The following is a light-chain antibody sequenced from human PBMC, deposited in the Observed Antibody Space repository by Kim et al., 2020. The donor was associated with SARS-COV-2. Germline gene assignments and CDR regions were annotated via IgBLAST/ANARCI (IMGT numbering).Light chain of an antibody. Sequence: SPGDSATRSCRASQSVSTSHLAWYQQKPDQAPRLLMYGTFTRAAGIPDRFSGSGSGTDYTLTISRLEPEDFAVYFCQQYGSSPRTFGQGTKVDIK. CDR3: QQYGSSPRT. J-gene: IGKJ1*01. V-gene: IGKV3-20*01. CDR1: QSVSTSH. CDR2: GTF.